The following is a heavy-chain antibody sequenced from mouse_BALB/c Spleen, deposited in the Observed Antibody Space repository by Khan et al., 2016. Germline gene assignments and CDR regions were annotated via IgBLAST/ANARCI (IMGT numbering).Heavy chain of an antibody. J-gene: IGHJ2*01. CDR3: ARSKYLARY. CDR1: GYSLTRYG. V-gene: IGHV2-9*02. CDR2: IWAGGST. Sequence: VQLKESGPGLVAPSQSLSITCTVYGYSLTRYGVHWVRQPPGKGLEWLGLIWAGGSTNYNWALMSRLSISIDNSKSIVFLIMNSLQTDDTALYYCARSKYLARYWGQGTTLTVSS. D-gene: IGHD3-3*01.